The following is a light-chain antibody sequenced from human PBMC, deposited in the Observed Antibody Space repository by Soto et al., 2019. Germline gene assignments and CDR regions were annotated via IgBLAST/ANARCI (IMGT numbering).Light chain of an antibody. Sequence: IVLTQSPGTLSLSPGERATLSCRASQSVSSSYLAWYQQKPGQAPRLLIYGASSRATGIPDRFSGSGSGTDFTLTISRLEPEDFAVCYCQQYGSSPETFGQGTKLEIK. CDR3: QQYGSSPET. V-gene: IGKV3-20*01. J-gene: IGKJ2*01. CDR1: QSVSSSY. CDR2: GAS.